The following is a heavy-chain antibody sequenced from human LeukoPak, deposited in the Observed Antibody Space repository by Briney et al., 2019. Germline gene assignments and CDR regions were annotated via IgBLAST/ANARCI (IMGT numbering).Heavy chain of an antibody. CDR2: IYSGGST. CDR1: GFTVSSNY. Sequence: GGSLRLSCAASGFTVSSNYMSWVRQAPGKGLEWVSVIYSGGSTYYADSVKGRFTISRDSAKNSLYLQMNSLRAEDTAVYYCARDRNYYGSGSYQFPAYWGQGTLVTVSS. CDR3: ARDRNYYGSGSYQFPAY. J-gene: IGHJ4*02. D-gene: IGHD3-10*01. V-gene: IGHV3-66*01.